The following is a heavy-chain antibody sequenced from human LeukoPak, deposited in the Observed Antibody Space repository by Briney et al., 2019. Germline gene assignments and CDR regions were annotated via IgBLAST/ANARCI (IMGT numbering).Heavy chain of an antibody. J-gene: IGHJ5*02. CDR3: ATDWNLGWFDP. Sequence: SETLSLTCAVYGGSFSGYYWSWIRQPPGKGLEWIGEINHSGSTNYNPSLKSRVTISVDTFKNQFSLKLSSVTAADTAVYHCATDWNLGWFDPWGQGTLVTVSS. V-gene: IGHV4-34*01. CDR1: GGSFSGYY. D-gene: IGHD1-1*01. CDR2: INHSGST.